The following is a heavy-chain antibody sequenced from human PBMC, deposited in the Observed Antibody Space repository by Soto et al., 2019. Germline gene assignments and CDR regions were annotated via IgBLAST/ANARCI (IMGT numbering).Heavy chain of an antibody. CDR2: ISSSSSYI. CDR1: GFTFSSYS. J-gene: IGHJ4*02. Sequence: EVQLVESGGGLVKPGGSLRLSCAASGFTFSSYSVNWVRQAPGKGLEWVSSISSSSSYIYYADSVKGRFTISRDNAKNSLYLPMNSLRAEDTAVYYCARGSGYCSSTSCYPTGYFDYWGQGTLVTVSS. D-gene: IGHD2-2*01. CDR3: ARGSGYCSSTSCYPTGYFDY. V-gene: IGHV3-21*01.